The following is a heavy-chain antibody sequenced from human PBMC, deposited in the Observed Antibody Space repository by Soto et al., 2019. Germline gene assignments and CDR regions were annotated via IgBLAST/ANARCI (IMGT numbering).Heavy chain of an antibody. D-gene: IGHD5-18*01. CDR2: INHSGST. CDR3: ARVLVNMDTAMDLYYFDY. CDR1: GGSFSGYY. Sequence: SETLSLTCAVYGGSFSGYYWSWIRQPPGKGLEWIGEINHSGSTNYNPSLKSRVTISVDTSKNQFSLKLSSVTAADTAVYYCARVLVNMDTAMDLYYFDYWGQGTLVTVSS. J-gene: IGHJ4*02. V-gene: IGHV4-34*01.